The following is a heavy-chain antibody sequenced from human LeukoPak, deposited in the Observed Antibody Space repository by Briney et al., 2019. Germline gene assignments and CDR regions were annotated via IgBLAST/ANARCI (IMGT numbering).Heavy chain of an antibody. CDR2: INHGGST. J-gene: IGHJ5*02. D-gene: IGHD3-3*01. Sequence: PSQTLSLTCAVYGGSFSGYYWTWIRQTPGKGLEWIGGINHGGSTNYNPSLKSRVTISVDTSKNQFSLKLSSVTAADTAVYYCARVPVLRFLENPEHGGFDPWGQGTLVTVSS. V-gene: IGHV4-34*01. CDR1: GGSFSGYY. CDR3: ARVPVLRFLENPEHGGFDP.